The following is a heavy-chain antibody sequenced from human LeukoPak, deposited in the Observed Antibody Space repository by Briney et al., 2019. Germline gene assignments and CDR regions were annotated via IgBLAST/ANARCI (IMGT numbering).Heavy chain of an antibody. D-gene: IGHD2-2*01. CDR2: ISSSGSTI. CDR1: GFTFSDYY. J-gene: IGHJ4*02. Sequence: PGGSLRLSCAASGFTFSDYYMSWIRQAPGKGLEWVSYISSSGSTIYCADSVKGRFTISRDNAKNSLYLQMNSLRAEDTAVYYCASLLYCSSTSCYGIDYWGQGTLVTVSS. V-gene: IGHV3-11*04. CDR3: ASLLYCSSTSCYGIDY.